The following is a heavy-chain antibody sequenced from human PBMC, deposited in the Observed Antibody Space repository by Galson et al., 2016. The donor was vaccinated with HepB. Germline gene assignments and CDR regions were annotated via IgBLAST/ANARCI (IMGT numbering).Heavy chain of an antibody. J-gene: IGHJ3*02. CDR1: GFTFSSYD. V-gene: IGHV3-30*18. D-gene: IGHD3-3*01. CDR2: ISYDGTNK. Sequence: SLRLSCAASGFTFSSYDMHWVRQAPGKGLEWVAVISYDGTNKYYADSVKGRFTISRDNSKNTLYVQMNSLRAEDTAVYYCAKQTANRGLWSGHSIWVDNDAFDIWGQGTMVTVSS. CDR3: AKQTANRGLWSGHSIWVDNDAFDI.